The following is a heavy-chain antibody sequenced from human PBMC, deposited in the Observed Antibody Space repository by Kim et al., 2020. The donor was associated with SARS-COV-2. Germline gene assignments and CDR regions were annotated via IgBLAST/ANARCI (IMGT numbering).Heavy chain of an antibody. J-gene: IGHJ4*02. Sequence: GGSLRLSCAASGFTFSSYWMSWVRQAPGKGLEWVANIKQDGSEKYYVDSVKGRFTISRDNAKNSLYLQMNSLRAEDTAVYYCARGGDRIAAAGRPEGGFDYWGQGTLVTVSS. D-gene: IGHD6-13*01. CDR2: IKQDGSEK. V-gene: IGHV3-7*03. CDR3: ARGGDRIAAAGRPEGGFDY. CDR1: GFTFSSYW.